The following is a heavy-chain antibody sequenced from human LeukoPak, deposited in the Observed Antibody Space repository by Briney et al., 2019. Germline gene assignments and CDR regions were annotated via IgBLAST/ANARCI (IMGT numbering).Heavy chain of an antibody. CDR1: GGTSSSYA. V-gene: IGHV1-69*05. J-gene: IGHJ4*02. CDR2: IIPIFGTA. Sequence: GSSVKVSCKASGGTSSSYAISWVRQAPGQGLEWMGGIIPIFGTANYAQKFQGRVTITTDESTSTAYMELSSLRSEDTAVYYCATNGPRAYYFDYWGQGTLVTVSS. CDR3: ATNGPRAYYFDY. D-gene: IGHD4/OR15-4a*01.